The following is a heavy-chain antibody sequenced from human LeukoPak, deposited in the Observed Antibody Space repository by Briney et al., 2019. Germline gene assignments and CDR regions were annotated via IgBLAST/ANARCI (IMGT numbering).Heavy chain of an antibody. CDR2: INTDGSST. J-gene: IGHJ4*02. D-gene: IGHD2-2*01. Sequence: GGSLRLSCVASVFTFNSYWMHWVRQGTGKGLVWVSRINTDGSSTSYADSVKGRFTISRDNAKNTLYLQMNSLRAEDTAVYYCARVGLYCSSTRCYVDYWGQGTLVTVSS. CDR1: VFTFNSYW. V-gene: IGHV3-74*01. CDR3: ARVGLYCSSTRCYVDY.